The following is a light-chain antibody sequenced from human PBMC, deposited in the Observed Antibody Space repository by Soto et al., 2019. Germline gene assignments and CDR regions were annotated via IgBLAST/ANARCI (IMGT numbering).Light chain of an antibody. CDR1: SSNVGSYIL. CDR3: CSYAGSSTYV. V-gene: IGLV2-23*01. J-gene: IGLJ2*01. Sequence: QSALTQPASVTGSPGQSITISCTGTSSNVGSYILVSWYQQHPGKAPKLMIYEASKRPSGVSNRFSGSKSGNTASLTISGLQAEDEADYYCCSYAGSSTYVFGGGTKVTVL. CDR2: EAS.